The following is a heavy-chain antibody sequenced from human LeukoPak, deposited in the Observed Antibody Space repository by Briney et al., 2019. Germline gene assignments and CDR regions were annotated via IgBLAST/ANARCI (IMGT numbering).Heavy chain of an antibody. J-gene: IGHJ5*02. CDR1: GFTFSDSY. V-gene: IGHV3-11*05. CDR2: ISGSGHDI. CDR3: ARGNSGSYSQDWFDP. D-gene: IGHD1-26*01. Sequence: GGSLRLSCAASGFTFSDSYMTWVRQAPGKGVEWVAYISGSGHDINYSDSVKGRFTISRDNAKNSLYLQMNSLRDDDMALYYCARGNSGSYSQDWFDPWGQGTLVTVSS.